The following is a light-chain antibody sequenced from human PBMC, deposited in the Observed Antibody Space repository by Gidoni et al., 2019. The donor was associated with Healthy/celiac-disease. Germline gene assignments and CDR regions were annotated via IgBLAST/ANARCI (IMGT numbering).Light chain of an antibody. V-gene: IGLV2-8*01. Sequence: QSALTHPPSASASPGPSVTISCTGTSSDVGGYNYVSWYQQHPGKAPKLMIYEVSKRPSGVPDRFSGSKSGNTASMTVSGLQAEDEADYYCSSYAGSNHYVFGTGTKVTVL. CDR2: EVS. CDR3: SSYAGSNHYV. CDR1: SSDVGGYNY. J-gene: IGLJ1*01.